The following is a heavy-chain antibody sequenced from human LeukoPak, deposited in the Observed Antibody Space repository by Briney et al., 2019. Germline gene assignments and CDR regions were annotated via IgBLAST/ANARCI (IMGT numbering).Heavy chain of an antibody. Sequence: SETLSLTCTVSGGSISSSSYYWGWIRQPPGKGLEWIGSIYYSGSTYYNPSLKSRVTISVDTSKNQFSLKLSSVTAADTAVYYCARNKAYCGGDCYSYYFDYWGQGTLVTVSS. CDR2: IYYSGST. CDR3: ARNKAYCGGDCYSYYFDY. D-gene: IGHD2-21*02. CDR1: GGSISSSSYY. V-gene: IGHV4-39*01. J-gene: IGHJ4*02.